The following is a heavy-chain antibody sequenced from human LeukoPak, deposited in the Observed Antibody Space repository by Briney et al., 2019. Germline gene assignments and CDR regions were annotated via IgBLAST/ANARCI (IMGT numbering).Heavy chain of an antibody. CDR1: GFTVSSNY. Sequence: GGSLRLSCAASGFTVSSNYMSWVRQAPGKGLEWVSVIYSGGSTYYADSVKGRFTISSDNSKNTLYLQMNSLRAEDTAVYYCAAGPDQYYFDYWGQGTLVTVSS. J-gene: IGHJ4*02. V-gene: IGHV3-53*01. CDR3: AAGPDQYYFDY. CDR2: IYSGGST.